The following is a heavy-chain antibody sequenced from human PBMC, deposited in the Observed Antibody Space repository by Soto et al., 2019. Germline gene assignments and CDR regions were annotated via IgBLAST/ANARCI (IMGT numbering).Heavy chain of an antibody. CDR2: IKSKTDGGTT. Sequence: GGSLRLSCAASGFTFSNAWMSWVRQAPGKGLEWVGRIKSKTDGGTTDYAAPVKGRFTISRDDSKNTLYLQMNSLKTEDTAVYYCTTDIISMVRGVIPLPYYYGMDVWRQGTTVTVSS. CDR3: TTDIISMVRGVIPLPYYYGMDV. V-gene: IGHV3-15*01. J-gene: IGHJ6*02. D-gene: IGHD3-10*01. CDR1: GFTFSNAW.